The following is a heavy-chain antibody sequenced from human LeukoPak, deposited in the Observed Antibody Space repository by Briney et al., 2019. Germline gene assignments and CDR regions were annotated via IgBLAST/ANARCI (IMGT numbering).Heavy chain of an antibody. Sequence: ASVKVSCKVSGYTLTELSMHWVRQAPGKGLEWMGGFDPEDGETIYAQKFQGRVTMTEDTSTDTAYMELSSLRSEDTAVYYCAVNYGETYGDYSPHPHYWGQGTLVTVSS. CDR1: GYTLTELS. CDR2: FDPEDGET. V-gene: IGHV1-24*01. D-gene: IGHD4-17*01. J-gene: IGHJ4*02. CDR3: AVNYGETYGDYSPHPHY.